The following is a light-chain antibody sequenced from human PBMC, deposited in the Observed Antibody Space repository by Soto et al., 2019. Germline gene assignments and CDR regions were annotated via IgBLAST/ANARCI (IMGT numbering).Light chain of an antibody. CDR1: SGHSNYA. CDR2: LNSDGSH. Sequence: QTVVTQSPSASASLGASVKLTCTLSSGHSNYAIAWHQQQPEKGPRYLMKLNSDGSHSKGDGIPDRFSGSSSGAERYLTISSLQSEYEADYYCQTWGTGLYVVFGGGTKLTVL. J-gene: IGLJ2*01. CDR3: QTWGTGLYVV. V-gene: IGLV4-69*01.